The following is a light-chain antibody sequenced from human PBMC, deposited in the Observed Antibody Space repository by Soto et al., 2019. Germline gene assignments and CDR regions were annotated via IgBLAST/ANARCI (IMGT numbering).Light chain of an antibody. CDR3: QQYNVWPLT. CDR2: VAS. Sequence: EIVMKQSPATLSVSPGERATLSCRASQSVSSNLVWYQQKPGQTPKLLIYVASTRATGIPARFSGSGSGTEFTLTISSLQSEDFAVYYCQQYNVWPLTFGGGTKVEFK. V-gene: IGKV3-15*01. CDR1: QSVSSN. J-gene: IGKJ4*01.